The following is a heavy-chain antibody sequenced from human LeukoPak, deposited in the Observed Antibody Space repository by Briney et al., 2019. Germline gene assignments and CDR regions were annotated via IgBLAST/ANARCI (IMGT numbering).Heavy chain of an antibody. Sequence: GGSLRLSCAASGFTFSSYAMHWVRQAPGKGLEWVAVISYDGSNKYYADSVKGGFTISRDNSKNTLYLQMNSLRAEDTAVYYCARGGGNAVAGEVDYWGQGTLVTVSS. CDR2: ISYDGSNK. D-gene: IGHD6-19*01. V-gene: IGHV3-30*04. CDR1: GFTFSSYA. CDR3: ARGGGNAVAGEVDY. J-gene: IGHJ4*02.